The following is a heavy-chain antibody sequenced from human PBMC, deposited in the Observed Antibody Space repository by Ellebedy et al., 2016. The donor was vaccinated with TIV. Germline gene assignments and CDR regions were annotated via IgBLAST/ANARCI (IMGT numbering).Heavy chain of an antibody. CDR3: VREYSYGSGPFFH. J-gene: IGHJ4*02. D-gene: IGHD3-10*01. Sequence: PGGSLRLSCAASGFTFRSYAMNWVRQAPGKGLEWVANIKQDGSEIFYVDSVKGRFTISRDNAKNSLFLQLNSLSAEDTAVYYCVREYSYGSGPFFHWGQGTLVTVSS. V-gene: IGHV3-7*01. CDR2: IKQDGSEI. CDR1: GFTFRSYA.